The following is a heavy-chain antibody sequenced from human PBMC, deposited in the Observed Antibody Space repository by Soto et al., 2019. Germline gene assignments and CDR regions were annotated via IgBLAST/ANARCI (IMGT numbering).Heavy chain of an antibody. D-gene: IGHD6-6*01. V-gene: IGHV1-3*01. CDR1: GYTFTSYA. J-gene: IGHJ5*02. CDR3: ARDRSSSSSSIFQDNWFDP. Sequence: ASVKVSCKASGYTFTSYAMHWVRQAPGQRLEWMGWINAGNGNTKYSQKFQGRVTITRDTSASTAYMELSSLRSEDTAVYYGARDRSSSSSSIFQDNWFDPWGQGTRVTVSS. CDR2: INAGNGNT.